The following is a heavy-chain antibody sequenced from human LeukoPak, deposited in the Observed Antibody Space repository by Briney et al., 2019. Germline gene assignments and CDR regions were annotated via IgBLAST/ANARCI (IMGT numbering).Heavy chain of an antibody. CDR3: ARDGPVDRDIVATIRFDY. CDR1: GFTFTSYD. D-gene: IGHD5-12*01. J-gene: IGHJ4*02. Sequence: ASVKVSCKASGFTFTSYDINWVRQASGQGLEWMGWISAYNGNTNYAQKLQGRVTMTTDTSTSTAYMELRSLRSDDTAVYYCARDGPVDRDIVATIRFDYWGQGTLVTVSS. CDR2: ISAYNGNT. V-gene: IGHV1-18*01.